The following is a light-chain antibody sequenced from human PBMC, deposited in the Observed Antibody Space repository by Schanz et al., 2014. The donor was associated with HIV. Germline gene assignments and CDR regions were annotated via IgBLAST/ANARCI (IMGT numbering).Light chain of an antibody. CDR1: SSDIGGSDY. CDR3: TSYTTNRTVA. V-gene: IGLV2-14*03. Sequence: QSALTQPASVSGSPGQSITISCSGTSSDIGGSDYVSWYQQHPGKAPKLIIYDVNNRPSGVSDRFSGSKSANTASLAISGLQADDEGDYYCTSYTTNRTVAFGGGTKLTVL. J-gene: IGLJ3*02. CDR2: DVN.